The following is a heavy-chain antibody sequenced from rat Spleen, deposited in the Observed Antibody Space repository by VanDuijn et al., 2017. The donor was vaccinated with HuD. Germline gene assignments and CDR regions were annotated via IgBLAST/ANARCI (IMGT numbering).Heavy chain of an antibody. J-gene: IGHJ2*01. CDR1: GFTFRNYG. D-gene: IGHD1-2*01. CDR3: ARFEAASPLDY. V-gene: IGHV5S13*01. CDR2: ISPSGGST. Sequence: EVQLVESGGALVQPGRSLKLSCAASGFTFRNYGMAWVRQTLTRGLEWVASISPSGGSTYYRDSVKGRFTVSRDNAKSTRYLQMDSLRSEDTATYYCARFEAASPLDYWGQGVMVPVSS.